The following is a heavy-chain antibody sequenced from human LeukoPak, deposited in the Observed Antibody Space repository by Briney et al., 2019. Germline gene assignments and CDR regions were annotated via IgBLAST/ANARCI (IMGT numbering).Heavy chain of an antibody. J-gene: IGHJ3*02. CDR1: GFTFSSYA. D-gene: IGHD6-19*01. V-gene: IGHV3-23*01. CDR2: ISGSGGST. CDR3: ASPYSSGWYRAFDI. Sequence: GGSLRLSCAASGFTFSSYAMSWVRQAPGKGLEWVSAISGSGGSTYYADSVKGRFTMSRDNSKNTLYLQMNSLRAEDTAVYYCASPYSSGWYRAFDIWGQGTMVTVSS.